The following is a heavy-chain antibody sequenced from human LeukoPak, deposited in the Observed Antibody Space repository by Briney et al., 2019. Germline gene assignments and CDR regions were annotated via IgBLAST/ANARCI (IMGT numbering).Heavy chain of an antibody. CDR2: MNPNSGNT. J-gene: IGHJ5*02. Sequence: ASVKVSCKASGYTFTSYDINWVRQATGQGLEWMGWMNPNSGNTGYAQKFQGGVTITRNTSISTAYMELSSLRSEDTAVYYCARGRIAALGWFDPWGQGTLVTVSS. V-gene: IGHV1-8*03. CDR3: ARGRIAALGWFDP. D-gene: IGHD2-21*01. CDR1: GYTFTSYD.